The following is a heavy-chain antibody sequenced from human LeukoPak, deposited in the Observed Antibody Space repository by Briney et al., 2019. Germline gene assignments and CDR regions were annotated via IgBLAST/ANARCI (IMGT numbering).Heavy chain of an antibody. Sequence: SETLSLTCTVSGGSISSGGYYWSWIRQHPGKGLEWIGYIYYSGSTYYNPSLKSRVTISVDTSKNQFSLKLSSVTAADTAVYYCAIVPGVGATYFDYWGQGTLVTVS. V-gene: IGHV4-31*03. CDR2: IYYSGST. CDR3: AIVPGVGATYFDY. J-gene: IGHJ4*02. D-gene: IGHD1-26*01. CDR1: GGSISSGGYY.